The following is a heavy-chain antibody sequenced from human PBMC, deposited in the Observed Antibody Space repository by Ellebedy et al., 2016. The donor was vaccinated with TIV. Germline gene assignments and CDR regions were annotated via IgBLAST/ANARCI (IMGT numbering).Heavy chain of an antibody. J-gene: IGHJ4*02. CDR3: AKQGGYSYGSPFDY. CDR1: GYTFTTYA. V-gene: IGHV1-3*01. CDR2: INAGNGNT. Sequence: AASVKVSCKASGYTFTTYAMHWVRQPPGQRLAWMAWINAGNGNTKYSQKFQGRVTITRDTSATTVYMELSSLRSEDTAGYYCAKQGGYSYGSPFDYWGQGTLVTVSS. D-gene: IGHD5-18*01.